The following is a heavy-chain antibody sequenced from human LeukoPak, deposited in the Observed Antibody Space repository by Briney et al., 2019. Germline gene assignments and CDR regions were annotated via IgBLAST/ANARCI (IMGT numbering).Heavy chain of an antibody. Sequence: ASVTVICTSSGYTFTIYGISWQRQAPGPGHERKGRISAYNGNPNSAQKLQGRLTMTTDTSTSTAYMEVRSLRSDDTAVYYCARVAGHCSSTSCYGPFGYWGQGTLVTVSS. J-gene: IGHJ4*02. V-gene: IGHV1-18*01. CDR2: ISAYNGNP. CDR1: GYTFTIYG. D-gene: IGHD2-2*01. CDR3: ARVAGHCSSTSCYGPFGY.